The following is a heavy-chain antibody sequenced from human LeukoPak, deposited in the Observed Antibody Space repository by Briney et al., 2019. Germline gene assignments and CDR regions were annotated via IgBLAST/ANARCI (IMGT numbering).Heavy chain of an antibody. V-gene: IGHV3-30-3*01. Sequence: GGSLRLSCAASGFTFSSYAMHWVHQAPGKGLEWVAIMSYDGSSKYYEDSVTGRFTISRDNSKNTLYLQLNSLRAEDTAVYYCARAPVWFGESSWYSDYWGQGTLVTVSS. J-gene: IGHJ4*02. CDR2: MSYDGSSK. CDR1: GFTFSSYA. CDR3: ARAPVWFGESSWYSDY. D-gene: IGHD3-10*01.